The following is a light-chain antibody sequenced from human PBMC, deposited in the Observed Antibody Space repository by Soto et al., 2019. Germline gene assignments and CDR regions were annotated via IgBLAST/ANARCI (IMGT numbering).Light chain of an antibody. V-gene: IGKV3-20*01. CDR1: QIVSSTC. Sequence: EIVLTQSPGTLSLSPGERATLSCGASQIVSSTCLTWYQQKPGQAPRRLIYGASIRATGIPDRFSGSGSGADFTLTISRLVPEDFAVYYCQYYGSAPRVTFGGGTKVEIK. J-gene: IGKJ4*01. CDR2: GAS. CDR3: QYYGSAPRVT.